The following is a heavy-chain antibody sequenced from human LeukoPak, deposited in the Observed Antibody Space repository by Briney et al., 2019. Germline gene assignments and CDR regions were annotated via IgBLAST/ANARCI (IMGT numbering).Heavy chain of an antibody. CDR1: GFIFDDYG. CDR3: ARVYLSQQLVPGLDY. Sequence: GGSLRLSCAASGFIFDDYGMSWVRQAPGKGLEWVSGINWNGSITGYADSVKGRFTISGDNAKNSLYLQMNSLRAEDTALYYCARVYLSQQLVPGLDYWGQGTLVTVSS. V-gene: IGHV3-20*04. CDR2: INWNGSIT. D-gene: IGHD6-13*01. J-gene: IGHJ4*02.